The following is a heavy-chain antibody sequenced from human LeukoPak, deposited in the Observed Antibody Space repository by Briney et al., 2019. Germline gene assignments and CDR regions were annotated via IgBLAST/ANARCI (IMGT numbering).Heavy chain of an antibody. CDR2: IYHTGNS. J-gene: IGHJ3*02. V-gene: IGHV4-59*02. CDR1: GGSVSSDY. D-gene: IGHD5-18*01. CDR3: AREDGYPDAFDI. Sequence: SETLSLTCTVSGGSVSSDYWSWIRQPPGKGLEWIGYIYHTGNSDYNPSLKSRATISLDTSKNQFSLKLTSVTAADTAVYFCAREDGYPDAFDIWGQGTMVTVSS.